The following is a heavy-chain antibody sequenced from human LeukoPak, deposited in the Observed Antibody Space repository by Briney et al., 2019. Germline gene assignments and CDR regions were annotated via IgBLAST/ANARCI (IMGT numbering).Heavy chain of an antibody. D-gene: IGHD3-3*01. CDR2: ISYDGSNK. Sequence: PGRSLRLSCAASGFTFSSYAMHWVRQAPGKGLEWVAVISYDGSNKYYADSVKGRFTISRDNSKNTLYLQMKSLRAEDTAVYYCAKDMGGGSRTYYDFWSFYYYGMDVWGQGITVTVSS. CDR1: GFTFSSYA. J-gene: IGHJ6*02. CDR3: AKDMGGGSRTYYDFWSFYYYGMDV. V-gene: IGHV3-30-3*01.